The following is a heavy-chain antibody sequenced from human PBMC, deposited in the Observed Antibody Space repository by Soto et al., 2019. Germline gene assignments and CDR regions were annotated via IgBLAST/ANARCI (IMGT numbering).Heavy chain of an antibody. V-gene: IGHV3-74*01. Sequence: EVQLVESGGGSVQPGGSLRLSCAASGFTFSSYWMHWVRQAPGKGLVWVSHINSDGSSTSYADSVKGRLTITRDNAKNTLYLQMNSLRAEDTAVYYCAASPYSSGRGHQYMDFWGKGTTVTVSS. CDR2: INSDGSST. CDR1: GFTFSSYW. CDR3: AASPYSSGRGHQYMDF. J-gene: IGHJ6*03. D-gene: IGHD6-25*01.